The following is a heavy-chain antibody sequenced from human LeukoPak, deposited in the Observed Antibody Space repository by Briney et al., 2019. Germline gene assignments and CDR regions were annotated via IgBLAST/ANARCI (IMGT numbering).Heavy chain of an antibody. CDR3: ARDLDEDDYGDANWFDP. V-gene: IGHV3-48*03. D-gene: IGHD4-17*01. J-gene: IGHJ5*02. CDR2: ISSTGSTI. Sequence: PGGSLRLSCAASGFTFSSYEMNWVRQAPGKGLEWVSYISSTGSTIYYADSVKGRFTISRDNAKNSLYLQMNSLRAEDTAVYYCARDLDEDDYGDANWFDPWGQGTLVTVSS. CDR1: GFTFSSYE.